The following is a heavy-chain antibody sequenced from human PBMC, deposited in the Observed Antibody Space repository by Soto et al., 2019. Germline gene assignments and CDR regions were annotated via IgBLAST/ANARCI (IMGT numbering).Heavy chain of an antibody. Sequence: SETLSLTCTVSGGSINTYNLFWAWIRQPPGKGLEWIASVHYSGNAYYNPSLTTRVTISRDTSKNRVSLELRSVTAADTAVYYCVRHAQWIIRAYWGQGSLVTVS. V-gene: IGHV4-39*01. CDR1: GGSINTYNLF. CDR3: VRHAQWIIRAY. J-gene: IGHJ4*02. CDR2: VHYSGNA. D-gene: IGHD5-12*01.